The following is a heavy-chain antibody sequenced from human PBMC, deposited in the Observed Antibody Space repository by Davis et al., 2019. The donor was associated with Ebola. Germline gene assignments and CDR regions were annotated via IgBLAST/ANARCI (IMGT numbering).Heavy chain of an antibody. D-gene: IGHD1-1*01. J-gene: IGHJ3*02. CDR2: ITGNGAYT. V-gene: IGHV3-23*01. CDR3: ARGGKRRPLDAFDI. CDR1: GFNFNDYA. Sequence: PGGSLRLSCVGSGFNFNDYAMSWVRQAPGKGLEWVSSITGNGAYTYLTDSVKGRFTISRDNSKNTLYLQVSSLRSEDVAVYYCARGGKRRPLDAFDIWGQGTMVTVSS.